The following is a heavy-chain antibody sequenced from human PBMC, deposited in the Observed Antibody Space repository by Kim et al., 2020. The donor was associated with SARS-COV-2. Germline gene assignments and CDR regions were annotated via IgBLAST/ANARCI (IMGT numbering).Heavy chain of an antibody. V-gene: IGHV2-70*01. CDR1: GFSLSTSGMC. CDR2: IYWDDDK. Sequence: SGPTLVNPTQTLTLTCTFSGFSLSTSGMCVSWIRQPPGKALEWLALIYWDDDKYYSTSLKTRLTISKDTSKNQVVLTMTNMDPVDTATYYCARATYYYDSSGYSNPSFDYWGQGTLVTVSS. CDR3: ARATYYYDSSGYSNPSFDY. D-gene: IGHD3-22*01. J-gene: IGHJ4*02.